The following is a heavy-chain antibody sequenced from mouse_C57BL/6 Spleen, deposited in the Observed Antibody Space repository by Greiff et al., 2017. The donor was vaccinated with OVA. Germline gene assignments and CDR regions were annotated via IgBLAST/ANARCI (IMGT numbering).Heavy chain of an antibody. D-gene: IGHD1-1*02. CDR2: INPSSGYT. CDR3: AREYGSYGYFDY. J-gene: IGHJ2*01. Sequence: QVQLQQSGAELARPGASVKMSCKASGYTFTSYSMHWVKQRPGQGLEWIGYINPSSGYTNYNQKFKDKATLTVDKSSSTAYMQLSSLTSADSAVYDEAREYGSYGYFDYWGQGTTLTVSS. CDR1: GYTFTSYS. V-gene: IGHV1-4*01.